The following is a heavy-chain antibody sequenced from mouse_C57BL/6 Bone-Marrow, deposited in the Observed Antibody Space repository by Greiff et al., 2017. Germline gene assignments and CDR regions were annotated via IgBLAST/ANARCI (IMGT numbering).Heavy chain of an antibody. CDR3: ARSSYKRELLFDY. CDR1: GYTFTTYP. Sequence: QVQLQQSGAELVKPGASVKMSCKASGYTFTTYPIEWMKQNPGKSLEWIGNFHPYNDDTKYNEKFKGKATLTVEKSSSTVYLELSRVTSADSSVYSCARSSYKRELLFDYWGQGTTLTVSS. V-gene: IGHV1-47*01. J-gene: IGHJ2*01. D-gene: IGHD1-1*01. CDR2: FHPYNDDT.